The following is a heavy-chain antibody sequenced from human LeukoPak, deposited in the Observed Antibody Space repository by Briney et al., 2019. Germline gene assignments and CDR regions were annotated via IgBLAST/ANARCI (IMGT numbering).Heavy chain of an antibody. CDR3: ARCLRRYRPNWFDP. CDR1: GGSFSGYY. Sequence: SETLSLTCAVYGGSFSGYYWSWIRQPPGKGLEWIGEINHSGSTNYNPSLKSRVTISVDTSKNQFSLKLSSVTAADTAVYYCARCLRRYRPNWFDPWGQGTLVTVSS. D-gene: IGHD5-18*01. CDR2: INHSGST. J-gene: IGHJ5*02. V-gene: IGHV4-34*01.